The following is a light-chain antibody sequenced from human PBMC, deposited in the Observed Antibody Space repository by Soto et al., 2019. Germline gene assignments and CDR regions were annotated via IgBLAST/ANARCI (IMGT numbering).Light chain of an antibody. CDR1: QSVSSSY. J-gene: IGKJ1*01. CDR3: QQYGSSPWT. V-gene: IGKV3-20*01. CDR2: GAS. Sequence: EIVLTQSPGTLSLSPGERATLSCRASQSVSSSYLAWYQQKPGQAPRPLIYGASSRAIGIPDRFSGSGSGTVFTLTISRLAPEDFAVYYCQQYGSSPWTFGQGTKVDIK.